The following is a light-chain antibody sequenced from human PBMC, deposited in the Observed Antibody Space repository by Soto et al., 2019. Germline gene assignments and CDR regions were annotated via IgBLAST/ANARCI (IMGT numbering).Light chain of an antibody. Sequence: AIQITQSPSSLSASVGDRVTISCRASQGIGNALGWYQQKPGTAPKVLIYHASNLQSGVPSRFSGSGSGTEFTLTISCLQSEDFATYYCQQYYSYLLTFGQGTRLEIK. J-gene: IGKJ5*01. CDR2: HAS. V-gene: IGKV1-13*02. CDR1: QGIGNA. CDR3: QQYYSYLLT.